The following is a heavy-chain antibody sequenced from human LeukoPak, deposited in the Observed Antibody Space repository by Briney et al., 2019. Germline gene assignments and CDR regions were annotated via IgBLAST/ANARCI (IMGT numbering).Heavy chain of an antibody. CDR1: GGSISSNY. Sequence: SETLSLTCTVSGGSISSNYWNWIRQPPGKGLEWIGYIYYTGSTNYNPSLKSRVTISVDTSKNQFSLKLSSVTAADTAVYYCARTRGYYESSGFDYWGQGTLVTVSS. CDR3: ARTRGYYESSGFDY. J-gene: IGHJ4*02. CDR2: IYYTGST. V-gene: IGHV4-59*01. D-gene: IGHD3-22*01.